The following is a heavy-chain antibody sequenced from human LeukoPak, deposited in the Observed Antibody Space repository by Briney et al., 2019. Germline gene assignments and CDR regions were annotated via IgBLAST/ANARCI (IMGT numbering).Heavy chain of an antibody. J-gene: IGHJ6*02. CDR3: ARGRWFGEYYYYGMDV. V-gene: IGHV1-46*01. CDR2: INPSGGST. D-gene: IGHD3-10*01. CDR1: GYTFTSYY. Sequence: ASVKVSCKASGYTFTSYYMHWVRQAPGQGLEWMGIINPSGGSTSYAQKFQGRVTMTRDTSTSTVYMELSSLRSEDTAVYYCARGRWFGEYYYYGMDVWGQGTTVTVSS.